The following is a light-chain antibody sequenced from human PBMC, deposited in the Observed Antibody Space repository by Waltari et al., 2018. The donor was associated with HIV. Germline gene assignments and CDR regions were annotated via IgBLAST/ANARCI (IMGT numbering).Light chain of an antibody. CDR1: NSNIATNT. Sequence: QSVLTQPPSASGTPGQRVTISCSGSNSNIATNTVNWYQTLPGTAPKLLIYSNSRRPSGVPDRFSGSKSGTSASLAISGLQSEDEADYYCAAWDDSLNAVFGGGTKLTVL. CDR3: AAWDDSLNAV. J-gene: IGLJ2*01. V-gene: IGLV1-44*01. CDR2: SNS.